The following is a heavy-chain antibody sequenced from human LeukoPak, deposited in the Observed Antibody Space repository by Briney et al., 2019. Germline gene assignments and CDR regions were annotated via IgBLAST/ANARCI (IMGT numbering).Heavy chain of an antibody. V-gene: IGHV3-7*03. J-gene: IGHJ5*02. CDR3: AKSLFRSTSPDWFDP. CDR1: GFTFSNFW. CDR2: IKQDETEK. D-gene: IGHD2-2*01. Sequence: GGPLRLSCTASGFTFSNFWMGWVRQAPGKGLEWVANIKQDETEKFYLGSVKGRFTISRDNAKNSLYLQMNSLRAEDTAVYYCAKSLFRSTSPDWFDPWGQGTLVTVSS.